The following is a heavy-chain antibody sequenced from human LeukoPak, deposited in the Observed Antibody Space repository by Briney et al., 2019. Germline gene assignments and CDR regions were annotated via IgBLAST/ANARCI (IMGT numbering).Heavy chain of an antibody. CDR2: ISYDGSNK. V-gene: IGHV3-30*04. CDR1: GFTFSSYV. Sequence: GGSLRPSCAASGFTFSSYVLQWVRQAPGKGLEWVAVISYDGSNKYYADSVKGRFTISRDNSRNTLYLQMNSLRPEDTAVYYCARGTAPPTIQLWLRDYYYYMDVWGKGTTVTVSS. J-gene: IGHJ6*03. D-gene: IGHD5-18*01. CDR3: ARGTAPPTIQLWLRDYYYYMDV.